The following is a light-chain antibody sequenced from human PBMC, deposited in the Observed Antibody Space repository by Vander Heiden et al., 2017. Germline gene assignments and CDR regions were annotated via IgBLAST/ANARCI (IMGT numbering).Light chain of an antibody. Sequence: QSALTQPAAVSGSPGQSITISCTGSSSDIGGYNYVSWYQQHPGKAPKLMIHDVSDRPSGVSNRFSGSKSGNTASLTISGLQAEDEADYYCCSYTSSSTLEVVGTGTKVTVL. CDR1: SSDIGGYNY. V-gene: IGLV2-14*03. J-gene: IGLJ1*01. CDR3: CSYTSSSTLEV. CDR2: DVS.